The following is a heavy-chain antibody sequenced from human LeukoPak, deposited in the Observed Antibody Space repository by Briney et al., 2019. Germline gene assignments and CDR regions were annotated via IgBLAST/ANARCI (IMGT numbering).Heavy chain of an antibody. V-gene: IGHV3-33*01. CDR1: GSTFRNYG. Sequence: GRSLRLSCAASGSTFRNYGMHWVHQAPGKGLEWVAIIYYDGSSKYYADSVKGRFTISRDNSKNTLYLQMNSLTAEDTALYYCASGRRAATGAGYYFDYWGQGTLVTVSS. J-gene: IGHJ4*02. CDR2: IYYDGSSK. CDR3: ASGRRAATGAGYYFDY. D-gene: IGHD6-13*01.